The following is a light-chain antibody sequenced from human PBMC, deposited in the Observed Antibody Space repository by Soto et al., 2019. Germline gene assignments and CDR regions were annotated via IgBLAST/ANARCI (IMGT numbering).Light chain of an antibody. CDR1: QSVSSN. V-gene: IGKV3-15*01. Sequence: EIVMTQSPATLSVPPGERATLSCRASQSVSSNLAWYQQKPGQAPRLLIYGASTRATGIPARFSGSGSGTEFTLAISSLQAEDVAVYYCQQYNNWPPHTFGQGTNLEIK. CDR2: GAS. J-gene: IGKJ2*01. CDR3: QQYNNWPPHT.